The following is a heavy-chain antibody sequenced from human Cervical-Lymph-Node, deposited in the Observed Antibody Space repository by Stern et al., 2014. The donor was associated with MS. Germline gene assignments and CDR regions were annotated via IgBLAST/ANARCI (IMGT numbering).Heavy chain of an antibody. CDR1: GFTFSNYW. CDR2: INHDGSDE. Sequence: EVQLEESGGGLVQPGGSLRLSCVASGFTFSNYWMSWVRQAPGKGLEWVANINHDGSDEFYVDSVKGRFTISRDNAKNSLYLQMNSLRVEDTAVYYCARLSLGYWGQGILVTVSS. V-gene: IGHV3-7*01. CDR3: ARLSLGY. J-gene: IGHJ4*02.